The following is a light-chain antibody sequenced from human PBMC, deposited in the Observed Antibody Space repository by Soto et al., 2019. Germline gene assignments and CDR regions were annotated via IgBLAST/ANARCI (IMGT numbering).Light chain of an antibody. Sequence: EIVITQSPGTLSVSPGERATLFCRASQSVRSSLAWYPQKPGQAPRLFIYDASTRETGIPARFSGSGAGTECTRTISSLQSEDVEVYYCQQYNSWTETFGQGTKVDIK. CDR1: QSVRSS. V-gene: IGKV3-15*01. CDR2: DAS. CDR3: QQYNSWTET. J-gene: IGKJ1*01.